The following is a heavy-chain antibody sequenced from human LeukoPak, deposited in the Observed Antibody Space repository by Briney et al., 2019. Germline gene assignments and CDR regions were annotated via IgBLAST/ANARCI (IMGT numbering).Heavy chain of an antibody. D-gene: IGHD4-17*01. V-gene: IGHV4-30-4*08. CDR2: IYYSGNA. J-gene: IGHJ3*02. CDR3: ARDYAGAFDI. Sequence: SETLSLXCTVSGGSISSGAYYWSWIRQPPGKDLEWIGYIYYSGNAYYNPSLKTRVTISVDTSKNQFSLKLNSVTAADTAVYYCARDYAGAFDIWGQGTMVTVSS. CDR1: GGSISSGAYY.